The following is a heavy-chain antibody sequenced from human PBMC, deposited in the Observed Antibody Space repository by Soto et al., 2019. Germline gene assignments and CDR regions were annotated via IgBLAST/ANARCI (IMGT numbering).Heavy chain of an antibody. CDR1: GVTFSSYG. CDR3: ARDRNDFDPYYDDYYMDV. V-gene: IGHV3-33*01. J-gene: IGHJ6*03. Sequence: QVQLVESGGGVVQPGRSLRRSCAASGVTFSSYGMHWVRQAPGKGLEWVAVIWYDGSNKYYADSVKGRFTISRDNSKNTLYLQMNSLRAEDTAVYYCARDRNDFDPYYDDYYMDVWGKGTTVTVSS. D-gene: IGHD3-3*01. CDR2: IWYDGSNK.